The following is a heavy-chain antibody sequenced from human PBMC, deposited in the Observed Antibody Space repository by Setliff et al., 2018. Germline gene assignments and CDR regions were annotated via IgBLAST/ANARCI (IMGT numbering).Heavy chain of an antibody. CDR3: VRARAVIISAAFDL. Sequence: PGGSVRLSCAASGFTFSSYWMSWVRQAPGKGLEWVSYISTGSTTMYYGDSVKGRFTISRDNGKNSLFLQMTSLRVEDTAVYYCVRARAVIISAAFDLWGLGTAVTVSS. V-gene: IGHV3-48*01. CDR2: ISTGSTTM. J-gene: IGHJ3*01. CDR1: GFTFSSYW. D-gene: IGHD6-6*01.